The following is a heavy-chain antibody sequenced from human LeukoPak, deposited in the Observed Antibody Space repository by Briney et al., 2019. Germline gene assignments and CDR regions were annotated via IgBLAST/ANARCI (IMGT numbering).Heavy chain of an antibody. J-gene: IGHJ4*02. CDR1: GFNVNSNY. Sequence: GGSLRLSCADSGFNVNSNYMSWVRQAPGKGLEWVSVIYSGGTTYYEESVKGRFTISRNNSKNTLSLQMNSLRAEDTAMYYCARVRGWKYFDYWGQGTLVTVSS. D-gene: IGHD1-1*01. CDR2: IYSGGTT. V-gene: IGHV3-66*01. CDR3: ARVRGWKYFDY.